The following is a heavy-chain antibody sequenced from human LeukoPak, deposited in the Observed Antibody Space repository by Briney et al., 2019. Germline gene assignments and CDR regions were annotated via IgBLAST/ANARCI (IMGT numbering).Heavy chain of an antibody. CDR2: ISYDGSNK. J-gene: IGHJ6*02. CDR3: ATNKYYYYGMDV. V-gene: IGHV3-30*03. CDR1: GFTFSSYG. Sequence: TGGSLRLSCAASGFTFSSYGMHWVRQAPGKGLEWVAVISYDGSNKYYADSVKGRFTISRDNSKNTLYLQMNSLRAEDAAVYYCATNKYYYYGMDVWGQGPRSPSP. D-gene: IGHD1/OR15-1a*01.